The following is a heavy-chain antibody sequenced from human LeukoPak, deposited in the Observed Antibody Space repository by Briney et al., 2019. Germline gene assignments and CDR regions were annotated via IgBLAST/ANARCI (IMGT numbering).Heavy chain of an antibody. CDR1: GYTFTTYD. CDR3: ARADYYGSGKKDLDY. V-gene: IGHV1-8*01. Sequence: ASVKVSCKASGYTFTTYDINWVRQATGQGLEWMGWMNPNSGNTGYAQKFQGRVTMTRDTSMSTAYMELNSLRSEDTAVYYCARADYYGSGKKDLDYWGQGTLVTVSS. J-gene: IGHJ4*02. CDR2: MNPNSGNT. D-gene: IGHD3-10*01.